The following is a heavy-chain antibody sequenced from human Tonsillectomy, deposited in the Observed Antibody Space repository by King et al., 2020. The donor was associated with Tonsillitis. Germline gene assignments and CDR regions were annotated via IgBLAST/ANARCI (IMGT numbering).Heavy chain of an antibody. J-gene: IGHJ1*01. V-gene: IGHV4-31*03. Sequence: VQLQESGPGLVKPSQTLSLTCTVSGGSISSGGYYWSWIRQHPGKGLEWIGYIYYSGSTYYKPSLKSRVTISVDTSRNQFSLKLSSVTAADTAVYYCARGSYRGYDKYFQHWGQGALVTVSS. D-gene: IGHD5-12*01. CDR3: ARGSYRGYDKYFQH. CDR1: GGSISSGGYY. CDR2: IYYSGST.